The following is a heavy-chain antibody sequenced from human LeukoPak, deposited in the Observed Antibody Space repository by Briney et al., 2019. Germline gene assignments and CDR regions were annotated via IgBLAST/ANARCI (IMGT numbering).Heavy chain of an antibody. CDR3: ARDKIVGATHFDY. D-gene: IGHD1-26*01. Sequence: GGSLRLSCAASGFTFSSYSMNWVRQAPGKGLEWVSSISSSSYIYYADSVKGRFTISRDNAKNSLYLQMNSLTAEDTAVYYCARDKIVGATHFDYWGQGTLVTVSS. CDR2: ISSSSYI. J-gene: IGHJ4*02. CDR1: GFTFSSYS. V-gene: IGHV3-21*01.